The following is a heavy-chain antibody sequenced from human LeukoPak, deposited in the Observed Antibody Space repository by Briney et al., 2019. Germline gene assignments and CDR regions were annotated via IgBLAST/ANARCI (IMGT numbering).Heavy chain of an antibody. CDR3: VSAIRGSPIDY. Sequence: GGSLRLSCAASGFSFSNYWMGWVRQAPGKGLACVANIKTDGSETYYVDSVKGRFTISRDNAKNSLFLQMNSLRAEDTAIYYCVSAIRGSPIDYWGQGTLVSVSS. CDR1: GFSFSNYW. J-gene: IGHJ4*02. CDR2: IKTDGSET. V-gene: IGHV3-7*01. D-gene: IGHD3-10*01.